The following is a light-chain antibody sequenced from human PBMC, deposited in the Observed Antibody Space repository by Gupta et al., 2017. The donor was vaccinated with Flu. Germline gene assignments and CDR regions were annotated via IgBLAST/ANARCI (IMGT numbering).Light chain of an antibody. CDR3: QQRSNLLT. J-gene: IGKJ4*01. Sequence: EIVLTQSPATLSLSPGERATLSCRASQSISNYLAWYQQKPGQAPRLVIHDGSNRASGIPARFSGSGSGTDFTLTISSLEPEDFAVYYCQQRSNLLTFGGGTKVEVK. CDR2: DGS. V-gene: IGKV3-11*01. CDR1: QSISNY.